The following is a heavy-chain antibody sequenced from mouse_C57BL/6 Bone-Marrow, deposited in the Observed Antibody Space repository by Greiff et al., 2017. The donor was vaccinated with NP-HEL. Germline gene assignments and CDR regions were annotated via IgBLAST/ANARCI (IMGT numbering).Heavy chain of an antibody. CDR2: IDPSDSYT. J-gene: IGHJ1*03. CDR1: GYTFTSYW. V-gene: IGHV1-69*01. Sequence: QVQLQQPGAELVMPGASVKLSCKASGYTFTSYWMHWVKQRPGQGLVWIGEIDPSDSYTNYTQKFTGKSTLTVDKSSSTAYMQLSSLTSEDSAVYYGASRYGSSPDGYFGVWGTGTTVTVSS. CDR3: ASRYGSSPDGYFGV. D-gene: IGHD1-1*01.